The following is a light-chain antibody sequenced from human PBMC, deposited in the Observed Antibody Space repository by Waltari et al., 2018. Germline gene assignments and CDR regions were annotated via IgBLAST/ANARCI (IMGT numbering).Light chain of an antibody. CDR1: QSLLHSNGYNY. CDR2: LGS. J-gene: IGKJ1*01. CDR3: MQALQTPWT. V-gene: IGKV2-28*01. Sequence: DRVMTQSPLSLPVNPGEPASISCRSSQSLLHSNGYNYLDWYLQKPGQSPQLLIYLGSNRASGVPDRFSGSGSGTDFTLKISRVEAEDVGVYYCMQALQTPWTFGQGTKVEIK.